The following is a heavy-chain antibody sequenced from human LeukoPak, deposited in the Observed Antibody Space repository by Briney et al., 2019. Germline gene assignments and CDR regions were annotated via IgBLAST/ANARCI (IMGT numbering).Heavy chain of an antibody. CDR2: ISSSSSYI. V-gene: IGHV3-21*01. CDR1: GFTLSSYS. J-gene: IGHJ3*02. Sequence: GGSLRLSCAASGFTLSSYSMNWVRQAPGKGLEWVSSISSSSSYIYYADSVKGRFTISRDNAKNSLYLQMNSLRAEDTAVYYCASGGNSLHAFDIWGQGTMVTVSS. D-gene: IGHD4-23*01. CDR3: ASGGNSLHAFDI.